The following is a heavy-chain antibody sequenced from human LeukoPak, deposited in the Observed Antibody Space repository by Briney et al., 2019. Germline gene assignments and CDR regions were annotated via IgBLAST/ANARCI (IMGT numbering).Heavy chain of an antibody. V-gene: IGHV4-4*07. CDR2: IYTSGYT. D-gene: IGHD3-3*01. J-gene: IGHJ4*02. CDR3: AQEYDFWSGLTDY. CDR1: GGSFSGYY. Sequence: SETLSLTRTVSGGSFSGYYWSWIRQPAGKGLEWIGRIYTSGYTNYDPSLKSRVTMSVDAPKNQFSLKLSSVTAADTAVYYCAQEYDFWSGLTDYWGQGTLVTVSS.